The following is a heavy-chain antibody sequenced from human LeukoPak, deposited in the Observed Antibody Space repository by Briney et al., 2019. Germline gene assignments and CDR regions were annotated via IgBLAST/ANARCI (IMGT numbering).Heavy chain of an antibody. CDR2: IYYSGST. V-gene: IGHV4-39*01. J-gene: IGHJ5*02. CDR1: GGPISSSSYY. Sequence: SETLSLTCTVSGGPISSSSYYWGWIRQPPGKGLEWIGSIYYSGSTYYNPSLKSRVTISVDTSKNQFSLKLSSVTAADTAVYYCARPRCSGGSCYSSMPVFNWFDPWGQGTLVTVSS. CDR3: ARPRCSGGSCYSSMPVFNWFDP. D-gene: IGHD2-15*01.